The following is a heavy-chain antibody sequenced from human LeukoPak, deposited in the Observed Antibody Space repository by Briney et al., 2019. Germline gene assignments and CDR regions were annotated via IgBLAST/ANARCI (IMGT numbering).Heavy chain of an antibody. CDR3: ARDYGNYYDSSGSTGFDP. CDR1: GFTFSGSA. CDR2: IRSKAKSYAT. D-gene: IGHD3-22*01. J-gene: IGHJ5*02. Sequence: GGSLKLSCAASGFTFSGSAIHWVRQASGKGLEWVGRIRSKAKSYATAYAASVKGRFTISRDDSKNTAYLQMNSLKTEDTAVYYCARDYGNYYDSSGSTGFDPWGQGTLVTVSS. V-gene: IGHV3-73*01.